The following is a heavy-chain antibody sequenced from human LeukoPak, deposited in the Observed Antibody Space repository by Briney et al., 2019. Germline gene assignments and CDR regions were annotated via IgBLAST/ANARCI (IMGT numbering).Heavy chain of an antibody. Sequence: SVKVSCKASGGTFSSYAISWVRQAPGQGLEWMGRIIPIFGTANYAQKFQGRVTITTDESTSTAYMELSSLRSEDTAVYYCAKAQAGYNLGAFDIWGQGTMVTVSS. V-gene: IGHV1-69*05. CDR1: GGTFSSYA. D-gene: IGHD5-24*01. CDR2: IIPIFGTA. CDR3: AKAQAGYNLGAFDI. J-gene: IGHJ3*02.